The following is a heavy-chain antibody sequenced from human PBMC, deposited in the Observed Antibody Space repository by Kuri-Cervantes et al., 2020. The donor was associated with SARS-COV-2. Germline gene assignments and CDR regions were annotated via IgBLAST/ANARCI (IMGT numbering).Heavy chain of an antibody. CDR3: TREDDYIDLELGFDY. J-gene: IGHJ4*02. V-gene: IGHV3-49*04. Sequence: GGSLRLSCAASGFSFSSYGMSWVRQAPGKGLEWVGFIRSKAHGGTTEYAASVKGRFTISRDDSKSIASLQMNSLKTEDTAVYYCTREDDYIDLELGFDYWGQGTLVTVSS. CDR1: GFSFSSYG. CDR2: IRSKAHGGTT. D-gene: IGHD4-17*01.